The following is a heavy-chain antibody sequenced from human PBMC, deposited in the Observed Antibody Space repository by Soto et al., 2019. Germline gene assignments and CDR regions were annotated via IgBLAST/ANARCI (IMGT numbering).Heavy chain of an antibody. D-gene: IGHD4-4*01. CDR1: GGTFSSYA. CDR3: AREEAGPYSNYFDY. J-gene: IGHJ4*02. Sequence: SVKVSCKASGGTFSSYAISWVRQAPGQGLEWMGGIIPIFGTANYAQKFQGRVTITADESTSTAYMELSSLRSEDTAVYYCAREEAGPYSNYFDYWGQGTLVTVSS. V-gene: IGHV1-69*13. CDR2: IIPIFGTA.